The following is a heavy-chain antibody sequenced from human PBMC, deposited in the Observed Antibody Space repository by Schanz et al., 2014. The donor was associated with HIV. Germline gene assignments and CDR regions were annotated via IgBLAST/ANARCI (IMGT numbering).Heavy chain of an antibody. Sequence: VQLVESGGGVVQPGGSLRLSCVASGFPFSNFAMSWVRQDPGRGLEWVSAISATGGSTYYADSVKGRFTISRDNARNSLYLQIRSLRAEDTAVYYCARGGLGVVAEGNAFDLWGQGTLVTVSS. V-gene: IGHV3-23*04. CDR1: GFPFSNFA. CDR3: ARGGLGVVAEGNAFDL. J-gene: IGHJ3*01. CDR2: ISATGGST. D-gene: IGHD2-15*01.